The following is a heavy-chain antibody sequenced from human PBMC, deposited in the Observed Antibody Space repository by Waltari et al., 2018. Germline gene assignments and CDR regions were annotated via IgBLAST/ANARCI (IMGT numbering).Heavy chain of an antibody. CDR3: ARDVRGSYRYFDY. Sequence: QVQLQESGPGLVKPSQTLSLTCTVSGGSISSGSYYWSWIRQPAGKGLEWIGRIYTSGSTNYNPSLKSRVTISVDTSKNQFSLKLSSVTAADTAVYYCARDVRGSYRYFDYWGQGTLVTVSS. V-gene: IGHV4-61*02. J-gene: IGHJ4*02. CDR1: GGSISSGSYY. D-gene: IGHD1-26*01. CDR2: IYTSGST.